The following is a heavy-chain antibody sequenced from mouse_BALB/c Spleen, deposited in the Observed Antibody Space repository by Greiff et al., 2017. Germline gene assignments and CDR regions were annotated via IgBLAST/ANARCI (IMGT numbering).Heavy chain of an antibody. J-gene: IGHJ3*01. CDR1: GYTFSSYW. Sequence: QVQLQQSGAELMKPGASVKISCKATGYTFSSYWIEWVKQRPGHGLEWIGEILPGSGSTNYNEKFKGKATFTADTSSNTAYMQLSSLTSEDSAVYYCARGDYGNYQAWFAYWGQGTLVTVSA. V-gene: IGHV1-9*01. D-gene: IGHD2-1*01. CDR2: ILPGSGST. CDR3: ARGDYGNYQAWFAY.